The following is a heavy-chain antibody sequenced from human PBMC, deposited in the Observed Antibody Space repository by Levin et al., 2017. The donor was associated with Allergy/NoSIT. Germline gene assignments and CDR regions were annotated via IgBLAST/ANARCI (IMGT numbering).Heavy chain of an antibody. V-gene: IGHV3-23*01. Sequence: PGGSLRLSCAASGLTFSNFAMSWVRQAPGKGLEWVSVSSGVDGSTYYADSVKGRFTISRDTSKNTLYLQMSSLRAEDTALYYCAVGGTTTVAMILCDFWCQGTLVTVSS. CDR2: SSGVDGST. CDR3: AVGGTTTVAMILCDF. CDR1: GLTFSNFA. J-gene: IGHJ4*02. D-gene: IGHD1-1*01.